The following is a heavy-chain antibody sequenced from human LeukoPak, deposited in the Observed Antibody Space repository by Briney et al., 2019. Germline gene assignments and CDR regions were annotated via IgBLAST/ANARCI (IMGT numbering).Heavy chain of an antibody. CDR2: VSGSGGTT. CDR1: GFTFSNYA. D-gene: IGHD3-16*01. J-gene: IGHJ5*02. Sequence: GGSLRLSCAASGFTFSNYAMTWVRQGPAKGLEWVSAVSGSGGTTYYADSVKGRFTISRDNSKNTLRVDDTAVYFCAKAPGDGNFLYNWFDPWGQGTLVTVSS. V-gene: IGHV3-23*01. CDR3: AKAPGDGNFLYNWFDP.